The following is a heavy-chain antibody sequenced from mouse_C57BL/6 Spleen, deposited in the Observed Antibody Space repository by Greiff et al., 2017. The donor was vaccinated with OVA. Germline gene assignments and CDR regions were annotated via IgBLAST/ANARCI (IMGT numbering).Heavy chain of an antibody. V-gene: IGHV1-50*01. Sequence: QVQLQQPGAELVKPGASVKLSCKASGYTFTSYWMQWVKQRPGPGLAWIGEIDPSDSYTNYNQKFKGKATLTVDTSSSTAYMQLSSLTSEDSAVYYCARGYYGSSLYFDVWGTGTTVTVSS. D-gene: IGHD1-1*01. J-gene: IGHJ1*03. CDR3: ARGYYGSSLYFDV. CDR2: IDPSDSYT. CDR1: GYTFTSYW.